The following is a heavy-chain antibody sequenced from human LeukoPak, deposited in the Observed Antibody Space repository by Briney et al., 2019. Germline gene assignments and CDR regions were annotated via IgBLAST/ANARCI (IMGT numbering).Heavy chain of an antibody. CDR1: GGSFSGYY. Sequence: SETLSLTCVVYGGSFSGYYWSWIRQPPGKGLEWIGEINHSGSTNYNPSLKSRVTISVDTSKNQFSLKLSSVTAADTAVYYCARGLVVAAALNYWGQGTLVTVSS. D-gene: IGHD2-15*01. CDR2: INHSGST. CDR3: ARGLVVAAALNY. J-gene: IGHJ4*02. V-gene: IGHV4-34*01.